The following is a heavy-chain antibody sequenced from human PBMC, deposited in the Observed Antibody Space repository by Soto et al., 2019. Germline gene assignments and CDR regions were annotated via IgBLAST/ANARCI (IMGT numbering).Heavy chain of an antibody. CDR1: GFTFSSYG. CDR3: AKYGWGSYYYDSSGYPHFDY. D-gene: IGHD3-22*01. V-gene: IGHV3-30*18. J-gene: IGHJ4*02. CDR2: ISYDGSNK. Sequence: PGGSLRLSCAASGFTFSSYGMHWVRQAPGKGREWVAVISYDGSNKYYADSVKGRFTISRDNSKNTLYLQMNSLRAEDTAVYYCAKYGWGSYYYDSSGYPHFDYWGQGTLVNVSS.